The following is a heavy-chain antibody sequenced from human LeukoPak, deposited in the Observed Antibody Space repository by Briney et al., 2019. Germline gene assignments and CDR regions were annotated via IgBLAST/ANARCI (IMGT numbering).Heavy chain of an antibody. Sequence: GESLKISCKGSGYRFTSYWIGWVRQMPGKGLAWMGIIYPGDSDTRYSPSFQGQVTISADKSISTAYLQWSSLKASDTAMYYCARTPELGDENWYFDLWGRGTLVTVSS. CDR1: GYRFTSYW. D-gene: IGHD7-27*01. J-gene: IGHJ2*01. CDR2: IYPGDSDT. CDR3: ARTPELGDENWYFDL. V-gene: IGHV5-51*01.